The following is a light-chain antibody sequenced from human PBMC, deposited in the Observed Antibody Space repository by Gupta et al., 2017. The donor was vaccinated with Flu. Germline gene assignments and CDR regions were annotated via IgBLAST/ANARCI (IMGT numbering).Light chain of an antibody. CDR2: GAS. Sequence: STGTLSVSPGERVTLSCRASHSIIINLACYQQKPGQVPRLLIYGASFMATGIPARFSGSGSGREYTLTISSLQSDDVAVYYCQQYNNCASLTFGGGTKVEI. CDR1: HSIIIN. J-gene: IGKJ4*01. CDR3: QQYNNCASLT. V-gene: IGKV3-15*01.